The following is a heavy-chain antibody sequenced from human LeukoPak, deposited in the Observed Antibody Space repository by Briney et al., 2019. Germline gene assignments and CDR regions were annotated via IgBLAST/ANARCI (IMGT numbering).Heavy chain of an antibody. J-gene: IGHJ4*02. Sequence: PGGSLRLSCAASGFIFNNYGIHWVRQVPGKGLEWVAFIRYDGGNKYYAESVKGRFTISRDNSKNTVYLQMNSLRAEDTAVYYCARDRILSSSWNYFDYWGQGTLVTVSS. CDR2: IRYDGGNK. D-gene: IGHD2/OR15-2a*01. CDR1: GFIFNNYG. CDR3: ARDRILSSSWNYFDY. V-gene: IGHV3-30*02.